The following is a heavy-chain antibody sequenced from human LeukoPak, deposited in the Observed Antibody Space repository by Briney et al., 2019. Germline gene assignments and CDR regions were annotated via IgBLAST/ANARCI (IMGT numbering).Heavy chain of an antibody. J-gene: IGHJ4*02. CDR1: GFTFSTYW. Sequence: PGGSLRLSCAASGFTFSTYWMHWVRQAPGKGLEWVSVIYSGGSTYYADSVKGRFTISRDNSKNTLYLQMNSLRAEDTAVYYCARIPIVVITSGGYWGQGTLVTVSS. V-gene: IGHV3-53*01. CDR3: ARIPIVVITSGGY. D-gene: IGHD3-22*01. CDR2: IYSGGST.